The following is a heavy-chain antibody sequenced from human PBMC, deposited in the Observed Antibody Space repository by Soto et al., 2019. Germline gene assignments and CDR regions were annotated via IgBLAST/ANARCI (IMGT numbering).Heavy chain of an antibody. J-gene: IGHJ6*02. V-gene: IGHV3-72*01. CDR3: ARDPDTRGWHQDGLDV. CDR1: GFRFSDHH. CDR2: IRNRGDGYTA. D-gene: IGHD6-19*01. Sequence: EVQLVQSGGGLVQPGGSLRLSCAASGFRFSDHHMHWVRQSPGKGLEWIGIIRNRGDGYTAEHAASVRGRFIISREDSKNSLYLQMNSLETEDTAVYYCARDPDTRGWHQDGLDVWGQGTTVTVS.